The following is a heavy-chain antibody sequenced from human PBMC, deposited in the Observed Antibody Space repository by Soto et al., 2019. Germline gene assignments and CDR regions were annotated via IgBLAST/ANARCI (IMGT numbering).Heavy chain of an antibody. CDR1: GYSFTSYW. Sequence: GESLKISCKGSGYSFTSYWIGWVRQMPGKGLERMGIIYPGDSDTRYSPSFQGQVTISADKSISTAYLQWSSLKASDTAMYYCATHGTPRRVLEWSLDYYYGMDVWGQGTTVTVSS. J-gene: IGHJ6*02. D-gene: IGHD3-3*01. CDR2: IYPGDSDT. V-gene: IGHV5-51*01. CDR3: ATHGTPRRVLEWSLDYYYGMDV.